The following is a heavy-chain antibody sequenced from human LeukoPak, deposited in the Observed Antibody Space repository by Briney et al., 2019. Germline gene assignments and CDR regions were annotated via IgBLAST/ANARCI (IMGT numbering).Heavy chain of an antibody. CDR2: IYGNGNS. D-gene: IGHD1-26*01. Sequence: SETLSLTCTVSGGSISSYYWSWIRQPPGKGLEWIGYIYGNGNSNYNPSLKSRVSISVDTSKNQFSLKLSSVTAADTPVYYCARGREWEPKVFDYWGQGTLVTVSS. CDR3: ARGREWEPKVFDY. J-gene: IGHJ4*02. V-gene: IGHV4-59*01. CDR1: GGSISSYY.